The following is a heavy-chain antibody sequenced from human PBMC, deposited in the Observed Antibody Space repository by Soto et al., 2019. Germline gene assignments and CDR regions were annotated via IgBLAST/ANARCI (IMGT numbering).Heavy chain of an antibody. V-gene: IGHV4-59*01. D-gene: IGHD3-10*01. CDR3: ARVNYYGGEGYYPGFDH. Sequence: SSETLSLTCTVSGGSISSNYWSWIRQPPWKGLEWIGYIHHSGSTNYNPSLKSRVTISLDTSQNQFSLKLSSVTAADTAVYYCARVNYYGGEGYYPGFDHWDREPWSPSP. CDR1: GGSISSNY. J-gene: IGHJ4*02. CDR2: IHHSGST.